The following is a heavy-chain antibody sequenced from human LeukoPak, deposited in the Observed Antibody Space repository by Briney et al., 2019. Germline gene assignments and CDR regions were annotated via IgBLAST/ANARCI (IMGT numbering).Heavy chain of an antibody. Sequence: SETLSLTCPVSGGSISSGDYYWSWIRQPPGKGLEWIGYTYYSGSTYYNPSLKSRVTISVDTSKNQFSLKLSSVTAADTAVYYCARGRSWSFDYWGQGTLVTVSS. V-gene: IGHV4-30-4*01. D-gene: IGHD6-13*01. J-gene: IGHJ4*02. CDR3: ARGRSWSFDY. CDR2: TYYSGST. CDR1: GGSISSGDYY.